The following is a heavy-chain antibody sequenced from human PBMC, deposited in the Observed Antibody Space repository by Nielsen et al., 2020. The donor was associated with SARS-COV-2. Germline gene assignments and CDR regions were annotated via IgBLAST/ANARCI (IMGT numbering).Heavy chain of an antibody. J-gene: IGHJ5*02. V-gene: IGHV5-51*01. D-gene: IGHD4-23*01. CDR3: ARRGKTVVTQTGWFDP. Sequence: GESGKSSCQGSGYSFTSYGRGGVRQMPGKGLEWMGIIYPGDSDTRYSQDFQGQVTISADKSRSTADLQWSSLKASDTAMYDGARRGKTVVTQTGWFDPWGQVTLVTVSS. CDR1: GYSFTSYG. CDR2: IYPGDSDT.